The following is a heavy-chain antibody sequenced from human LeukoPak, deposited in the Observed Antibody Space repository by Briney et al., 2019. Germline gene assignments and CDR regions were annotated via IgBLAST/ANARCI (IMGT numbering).Heavy chain of an antibody. D-gene: IGHD5-12*01. CDR2: ISGSGGST. V-gene: IGHV3-23*01. CDR1: GGSFSGYY. CDR3: AKSRVGYVALDY. Sequence: PSETLSLTCAVYGGSFSGYYWSWIRQPPGKGLEWVSAISGSGGSTYYADSVKGRFTISRDNSKNTLYLQMNSLRAEDTAVYYCAKSRVGYVALDYWGQGTLVTVSS. J-gene: IGHJ4*02.